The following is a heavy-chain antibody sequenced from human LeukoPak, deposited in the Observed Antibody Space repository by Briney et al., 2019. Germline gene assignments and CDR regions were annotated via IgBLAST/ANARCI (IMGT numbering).Heavy chain of an antibody. Sequence: KTSETLSLTCAVYGGSFSGYYWSWIRQPPGKGLEWIGEINHSGSTNYNPSLKSRVTISVGTSKNQFSRKLSSVTAADTAAYYCARGGRRKYQLRFSYYYGMDVWGQGTTVTVSS. J-gene: IGHJ6*02. V-gene: IGHV4-34*01. CDR3: ARGGRRKYQLRFSYYYGMDV. D-gene: IGHD2-2*01. CDR2: INHSGST. CDR1: GGSFSGYY.